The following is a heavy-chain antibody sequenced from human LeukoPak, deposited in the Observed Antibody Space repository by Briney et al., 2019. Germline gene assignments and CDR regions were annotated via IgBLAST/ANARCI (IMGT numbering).Heavy chain of an antibody. V-gene: IGHV3-66*01. D-gene: IGHD4-17*01. CDR1: GFSVTNNY. Sequence: GGSLRLSCAASGFSVTNNYMSWVRQAPGKGLEWVSVIYSDGTTYYADSVKGRFTISRDSSKNTLYLQMNSLRAEDTAVYYCARETTAPYRHFDYWGQGTLVTVSS. J-gene: IGHJ4*02. CDR3: ARETTAPYRHFDY. CDR2: IYSDGTT.